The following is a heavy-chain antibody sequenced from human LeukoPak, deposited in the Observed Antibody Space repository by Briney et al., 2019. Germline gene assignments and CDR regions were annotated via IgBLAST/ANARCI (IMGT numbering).Heavy chain of an antibody. V-gene: IGHV3-23*01. CDR3: ARVMIRDIVVVPAAPDY. D-gene: IGHD2-2*01. J-gene: IGHJ4*02. CDR2: ISGSGGST. CDR1: GFTFSSYA. Sequence: PGGSLRLSCAASGFTFSSYAMSWVRQAPGKGLEWVSAISGSGGSTYYADSVKGRFTISRDNSKNTLYLQMNSLRAEDTAVYYCARVMIRDIVVVPAAPDYWGQGTLVTVSS.